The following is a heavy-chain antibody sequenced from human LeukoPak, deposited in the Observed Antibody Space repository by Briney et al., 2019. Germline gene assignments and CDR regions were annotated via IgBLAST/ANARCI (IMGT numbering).Heavy chain of an antibody. J-gene: IGHJ4*02. D-gene: IGHD2-15*01. CDR1: GFNFRSFA. CDR3: ARISEYCGGSSCYRY. V-gene: IGHV3-30-3*01. CDR2: ISYDGSNK. Sequence: PGRSLRLSCAAFGFNFRSFAMHWVRQAPGKGLEWVAVISYDGSNKYYADSVKGRFTISRDNSKNTLYLQMNSLRTEDTAVYYCARISEYCGGSSCYRYWGQGTLVTVSS.